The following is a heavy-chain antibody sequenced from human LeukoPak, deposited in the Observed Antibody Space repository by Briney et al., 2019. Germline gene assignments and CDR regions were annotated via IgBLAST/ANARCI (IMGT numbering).Heavy chain of an antibody. CDR2: IYYSGST. J-gene: IGHJ5*02. D-gene: IGHD6-13*01. CDR3: ARHRSWQQVPSFDP. Sequence: KTSETLSLTCTVSGGSISSYYWSCIRQPPGKGLEWIGYIYYSGSTNYSPSLKSRVTISVDTSKNQFSLKLSSVTAADTAVYYCARHRSWQQVPSFDPWGQGTLVTVSS. CDR1: GGSISSYY. V-gene: IGHV4-59*08.